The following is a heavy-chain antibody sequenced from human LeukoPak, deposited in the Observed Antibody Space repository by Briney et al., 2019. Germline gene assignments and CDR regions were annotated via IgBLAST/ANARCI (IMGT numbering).Heavy chain of an antibody. D-gene: IGHD1-26*01. J-gene: IGHJ5*02. CDR1: GGTFSSYA. CDR3: ARVIVGATTFWFDP. CDR2: ISPYNGTT. V-gene: IGHV1-18*01. Sequence: ASVKVSCKASGGTFSSYAISWVRQAPGQGLEWMGWISPYNGTTNYAQKLQGRVTITTDASTSTAYMELSSLRSDDTAVYYCARVIVGATTFWFDPWGQGTLVTVSS.